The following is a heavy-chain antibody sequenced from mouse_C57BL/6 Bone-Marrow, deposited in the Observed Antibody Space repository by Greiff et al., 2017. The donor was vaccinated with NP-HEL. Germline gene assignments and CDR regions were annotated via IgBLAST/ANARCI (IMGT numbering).Heavy chain of an antibody. CDR2: IYPGSGST. V-gene: IGHV1-55*01. CDR3: ARRYYGSRTVAF. Sequence: QVQLQQPGAELVKPGASVKMSCKASGYTFTSYWITWVKQRPGQGLEWIGDIYPGSGSTNYNEKFKSKATLTVDTSSSTAYMQLSSLTSEDSAVYDCARRYYGSRTVAFGGRGTVVTVSA. J-gene: IGHJ3*01. D-gene: IGHD1-1*01. CDR1: GYTFTSYW.